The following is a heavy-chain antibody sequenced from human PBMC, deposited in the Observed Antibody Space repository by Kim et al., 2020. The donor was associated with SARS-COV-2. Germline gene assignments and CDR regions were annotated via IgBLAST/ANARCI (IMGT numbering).Heavy chain of an antibody. D-gene: IGHD6-13*01. CDR1: GFTFSSYA. J-gene: IGHJ6*02. CDR3: AKDLETAAGTLTYYYYGMDV. V-gene: IGHV3-33*06. Sequence: GGSLRLSCAASGFTFSSYAMHWVRQAPGKGLEWVAVIWYDGSNKYYADSVKGRFTISRDNSKNTLYLQMNSLRAEDTAVYYCAKDLETAAGTLTYYYYGMDVWGQGTTVTVSS. CDR2: IWYDGSNK.